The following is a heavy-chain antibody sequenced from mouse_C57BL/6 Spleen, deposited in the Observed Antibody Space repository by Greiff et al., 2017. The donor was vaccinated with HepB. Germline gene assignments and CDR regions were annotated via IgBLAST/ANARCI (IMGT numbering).Heavy chain of an antibody. V-gene: IGHV1-52*01. CDR1: GYTFTSYW. CDR2: IDPSDSET. J-gene: IGHJ1*03. D-gene: IGHD1-1*01. Sequence: QVQLQQPGAELVRPGSSVKLSCKASGYTFTSYWMHWVKQRPIQGLEWIGNIDPSDSETHYNQKFKDKATLTVDKSSSTAYIQLSSLTSEDSAVYYCARQDYYGSSPHFDVWGTGTTVTVSS. CDR3: ARQDYYGSSPHFDV.